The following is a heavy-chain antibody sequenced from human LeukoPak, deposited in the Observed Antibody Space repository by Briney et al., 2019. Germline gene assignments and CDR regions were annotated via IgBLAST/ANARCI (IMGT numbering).Heavy chain of an antibody. D-gene: IGHD6-19*01. CDR2: FDPEDGET. J-gene: IGHJ5*02. CDR1: GYTLTELS. V-gene: IGHV1-24*01. CDR3: ARAPPFSIAVAGYNWFDP. Sequence: APVKVSCKVSGYTLTELSMHWVRQAPGKGLEWMGGFDPEDGETIYAQKFQGRVTMTEDTSTDTAYMELRSLRSDDTAVYYCARAPPFSIAVAGYNWFDPWGQGTLVTVSS.